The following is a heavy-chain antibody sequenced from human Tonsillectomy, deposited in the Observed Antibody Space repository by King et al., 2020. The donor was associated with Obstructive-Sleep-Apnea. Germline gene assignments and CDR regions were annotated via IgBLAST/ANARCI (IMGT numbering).Heavy chain of an antibody. V-gene: IGHV4-4*02. CDR2: MYHSGST. J-gene: IGHJ3*02. Sequence: QLQESGPGLVKPSGTLSLTCTVSGGSISSSNWWSWVRQPPGKGLEWIGEMYHSGSTNYNPSLKSRVTISADKSKNQYSLKLSSVTAADTAVYFCARRITCFDQGAFDIWGQGTMVTVSS. CDR1: GGSISSSNW. D-gene: IGHD3-3*01. CDR3: ARRITCFDQGAFDI.